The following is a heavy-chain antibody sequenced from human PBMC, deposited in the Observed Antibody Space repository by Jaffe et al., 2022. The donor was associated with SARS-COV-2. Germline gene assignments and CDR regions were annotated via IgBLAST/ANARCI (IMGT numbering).Heavy chain of an antibody. CDR1: GFTFSNYA. CDR2: ISGSGAGT. CDR3: AKGDYYGSGRFGDY. Sequence: EVQLADSGGGLVQPGGSLRLSCAASGFTFSNYAMTWVRQAPGKGLEWVSTISGSGAGTYYPDSVKGRFTISRDNSKNTVYLQMNSLRAEDTAVYYCAKGDYYGSGRFGDYWGQGTLVTVSS. D-gene: IGHD3-10*01. J-gene: IGHJ4*02. V-gene: IGHV3-23*04.